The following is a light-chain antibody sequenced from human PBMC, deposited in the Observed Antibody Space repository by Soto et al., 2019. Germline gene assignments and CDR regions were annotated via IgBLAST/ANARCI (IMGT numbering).Light chain of an antibody. CDR3: QQRTNWPLT. J-gene: IGKJ4*01. Sequence: EIVLTQSPATLSLSPGVRATLSCRASQRISSYLAWYQQKPGQAPRLLIYDASNRATGIPSRFRGSGSGTDFTLNISSLEPEDFAIYYCQQRTNWPLTFGGGTKVEIK. CDR2: DAS. V-gene: IGKV3-11*01. CDR1: QRISSY.